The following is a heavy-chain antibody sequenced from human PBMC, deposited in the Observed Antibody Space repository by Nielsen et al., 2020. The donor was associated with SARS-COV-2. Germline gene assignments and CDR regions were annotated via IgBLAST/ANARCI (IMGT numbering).Heavy chain of an antibody. V-gene: IGHV3-21*01. CDR1: GFTVSSNY. D-gene: IGHD5-12*01. CDR2: ISSSSSYI. CDR3: ARDLFGVATIWA. J-gene: IGHJ5*02. Sequence: GESLKISCAASGFTVSSNYMSWVRQAPGKGLEWVSSISSSSSYIYYADSVKGRFTISRDNAKNSLYLQMNSLRAEDTAVYYCARDLFGVATIWAWGQGTLVTVSS.